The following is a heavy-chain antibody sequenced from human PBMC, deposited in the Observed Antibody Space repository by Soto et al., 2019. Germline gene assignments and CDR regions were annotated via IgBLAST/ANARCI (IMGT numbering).Heavy chain of an antibody. CDR2: LSYAGNND. D-gene: IGHD3-16*01. Sequence: GGSLRLSCAASGFPFSRYFMHWVRQAPGKGLEWVAVLSYAGNNDYYADSVKGRFTISRDNSRNTLYLQLDSLRVEDTAVYYCARDRHVAYYYGVDVWGQGTTVTVSS. J-gene: IGHJ6*02. V-gene: IGHV3-30-3*01. CDR1: GFPFSRYF. CDR3: ARDRHVAYYYGVDV.